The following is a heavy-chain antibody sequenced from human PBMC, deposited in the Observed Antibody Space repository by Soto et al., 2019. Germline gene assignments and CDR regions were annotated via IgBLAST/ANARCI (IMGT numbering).Heavy chain of an antibody. CDR2: ISAYNGNT. CDR3: AKSVAVAGTVLPYDY. Sequence: QVQLVQSGAEVKKPGSSVKVSCKASGYTFTSYGIIWVRQAPGQGLEWMGWISAYNGNTNYAQKLQGRVTMTTDTSTSTAYMELRSLRTDDTAVYYCAKSVAVAGTVLPYDYWGQGTLVTVSS. CDR1: GYTFTSYG. J-gene: IGHJ4*02. D-gene: IGHD6-19*01. V-gene: IGHV1-18*01.